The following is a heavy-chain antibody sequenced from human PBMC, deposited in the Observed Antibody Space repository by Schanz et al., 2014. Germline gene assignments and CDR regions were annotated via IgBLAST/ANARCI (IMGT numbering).Heavy chain of an antibody. J-gene: IGHJ6*02. CDR2: ISSSSSYT. V-gene: IGHV3-11*06. CDR3: ARSYSSGWYPYYYGMDV. CDR1: GFTFSDYY. D-gene: IGHD6-19*01. Sequence: QVQLVESGGGLVKPGGSLRLSCVASGFTFSDYYMSWIRQAPGKGLEWVSYISSSSSYTNYADSVKGRFTISRDNAKNSLYLQMNNLRAEDTAVYYCARSYSSGWYPYYYGMDVWGQGTTVTVSS.